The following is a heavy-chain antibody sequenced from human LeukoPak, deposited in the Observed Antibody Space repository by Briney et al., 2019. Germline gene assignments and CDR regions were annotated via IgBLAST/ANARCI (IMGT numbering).Heavy chain of an antibody. CDR3: AKSHSITIWETGNSWFDP. Sequence: ASVKVSCTASGGTFSSYAISWVRQAPGQGLEWMGGIIPIFGTANYAQKFQGRVTITADESTTTAYMELSSLRSEDTAVYYCAKSHSITIWETGNSWFDPWGQGTLVSVSS. J-gene: IGHJ5*02. V-gene: IGHV1-69*13. CDR1: GGTFSSYA. D-gene: IGHD3-3*01. CDR2: IIPIFGTA.